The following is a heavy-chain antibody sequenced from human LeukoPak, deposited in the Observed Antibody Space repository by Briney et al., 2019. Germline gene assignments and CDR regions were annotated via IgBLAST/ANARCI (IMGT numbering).Heavy chain of an antibody. CDR3: ARGHQEQWLATDY. J-gene: IGHJ4*02. CDR1: GYTFTSYD. Sequence: GASVKVSCKASGYTFTSYDINWVRQATGQGLESMGWMNPNSGNTGYAQKFQGRVTMTRNTSISTAYMELSSLRSEDTAVYYCARGHQEQWLATDYWGQGTLVTVSS. V-gene: IGHV1-8*01. CDR2: MNPNSGNT. D-gene: IGHD6-19*01.